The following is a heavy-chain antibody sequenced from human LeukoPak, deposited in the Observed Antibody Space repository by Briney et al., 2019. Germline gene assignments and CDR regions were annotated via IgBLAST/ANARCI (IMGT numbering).Heavy chain of an antibody. CDR3: AKAEWELLGRGFDY. CDR2: ISWNSGSI. V-gene: IGHV3-9*01. J-gene: IGHJ4*02. D-gene: IGHD1-26*01. Sequence: PGRSLRLSCAASGFTFDDYAMHWVRQAPGKGLEWVSGISWNSGSIGYADSVKGRFTISRDNAKNSLYLQMNSLRAEDTALYYCAKAEWELLGRGFDYWGQGTLVTVSS. CDR1: GFTFDDYA.